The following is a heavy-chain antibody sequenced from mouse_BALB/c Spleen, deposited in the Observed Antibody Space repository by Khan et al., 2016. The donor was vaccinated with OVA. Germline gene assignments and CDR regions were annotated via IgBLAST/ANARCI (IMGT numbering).Heavy chain of an antibody. V-gene: IGHV5-6-3*01. Sequence: EVELVESGGGLVQPGGSLKLSCAASGFTFSSYGMSWVRQTPDKRLELVAYINSNGGSTYYPDSVRGRFTIPRATDKHSQYLQMSGMNYEDTAMYYCARMARTINWGQGTTLTVSS. J-gene: IGHJ2*01. CDR2: INSNGGST. CDR1: GFTFSSYG. CDR3: ARMARTIN.